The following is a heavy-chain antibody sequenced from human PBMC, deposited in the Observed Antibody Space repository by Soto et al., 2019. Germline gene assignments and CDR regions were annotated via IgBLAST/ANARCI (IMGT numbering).Heavy chain of an antibody. D-gene: IGHD3-22*01. CDR3: AKDPEYYYDSSGSS. J-gene: IGHJ5*02. CDR2: ISYDGSNK. Sequence: GGSLRLSCAASGFTFSSYGMHWVRQAPGKGLEWVAVISYDGSNKYYADSVKGRFTISRDNSKNTLYLQMNSLRAEDTAVYYCAKDPEYYYDSSGSSWGQGTLVTISS. V-gene: IGHV3-30*18. CDR1: GFTFSSYG.